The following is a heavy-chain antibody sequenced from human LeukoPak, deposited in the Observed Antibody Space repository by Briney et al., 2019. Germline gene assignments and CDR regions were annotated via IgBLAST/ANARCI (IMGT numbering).Heavy chain of an antibody. J-gene: IGHJ4*02. V-gene: IGHV1-24*01. Sequence: ASVNVSCKVSGYTLTELSMHWVRQAPGKGLEWMGGFDPEDGETIYAQKFQGRVTMTEDTSTDTAYMELSSLRSDDTAVYYCATGLGYSGYDRDEYWGQGTLVTVSS. CDR1: GYTLTELS. CDR2: FDPEDGET. D-gene: IGHD5-12*01. CDR3: ATGLGYSGYDRDEY.